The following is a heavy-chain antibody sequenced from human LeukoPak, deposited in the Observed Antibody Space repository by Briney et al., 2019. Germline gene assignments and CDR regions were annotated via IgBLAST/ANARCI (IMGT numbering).Heavy chain of an antibody. V-gene: IGHV4-31*03. CDR3: ARGYFDWLGFDY. Sequence: SQTLSLTCTVSGGSISSGGYYWSWIRQHPGEGLEWIGYIYYSGSTYYNPSLKSRVTISVDTSKNQFSLKLSSVTAADTAVYYCARGYFDWLGFDYWGQGTLVTVSS. J-gene: IGHJ4*02. CDR1: GGSISSGGYY. D-gene: IGHD3-9*01. CDR2: IYYSGST.